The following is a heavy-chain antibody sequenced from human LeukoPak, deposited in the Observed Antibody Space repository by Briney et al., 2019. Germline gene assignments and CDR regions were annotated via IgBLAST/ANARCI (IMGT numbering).Heavy chain of an antibody. J-gene: IGHJ4*02. CDR2: ISGSGGST. CDR3: AKDRSHPGAVAAGW. D-gene: IGHD6-19*01. Sequence: GGSLRLSCAASGFTFRNYWMTWVRQAPGKGLEWVSAISGSGGSTYYADSVKGRFTISRDNSKNTLYLQMNSLRAEDTAVYYCAKDRSHPGAVAAGWWGQGTLVTVSS. CDR1: GFTFRNYW. V-gene: IGHV3-23*01.